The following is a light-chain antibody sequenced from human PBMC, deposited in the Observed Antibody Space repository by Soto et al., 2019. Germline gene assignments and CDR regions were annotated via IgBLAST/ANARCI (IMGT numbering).Light chain of an antibody. Sequence: DIQMTQSPSTLSASVGDRVTITCRASQSISSWLAWYQQKPVKAPKLLIYDASSLESGVPSRFSGSGSGTEYTLTISSLQTDDFATDYYQQDNSYYTLGKGTKLEIK. CDR3: QQDNSYYT. V-gene: IGKV1-5*01. J-gene: IGKJ2*01. CDR2: DAS. CDR1: QSISSW.